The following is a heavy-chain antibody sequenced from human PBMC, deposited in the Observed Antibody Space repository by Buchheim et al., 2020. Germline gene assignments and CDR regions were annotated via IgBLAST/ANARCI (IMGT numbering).Heavy chain of an antibody. Sequence: QVQLVQSGAEVKKPGASVKVSCKASGYTFTSYYMHWVRQAPGQGLEWIGVINLSGGGTTYAQKFQGRLTMTRDMSTSTVYMELSSLRSEDTAVYYCARGNVRFGELLPYDYWGQGTL. CDR1: GYTFTSYY. V-gene: IGHV1-46*03. CDR2: INLSGGGT. D-gene: IGHD3-10*01. J-gene: IGHJ4*02. CDR3: ARGNVRFGELLPYDY.